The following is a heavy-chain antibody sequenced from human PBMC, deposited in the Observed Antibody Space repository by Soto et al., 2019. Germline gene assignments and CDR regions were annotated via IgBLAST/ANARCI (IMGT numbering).Heavy chain of an antibody. J-gene: IGHJ6*02. Sequence: GGSLRLSCAASGFTFSSYAMSWVRQAPGKGLEWVSVIYSGGSTYYADSVKGRFTISRDNSKNTLYLQMNSLRAEDTAVYYCARGAYGEEGYYYYYYGMDVWGQGTTVTVSS. CDR3: ARGAYGEEGYYYYYYGMDV. CDR1: GFTFSSYA. CDR2: IYSGGST. D-gene: IGHD4-17*01. V-gene: IGHV3-53*01.